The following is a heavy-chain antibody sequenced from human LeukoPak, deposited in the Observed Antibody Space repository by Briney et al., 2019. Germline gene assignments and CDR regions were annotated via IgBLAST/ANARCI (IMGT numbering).Heavy chain of an antibody. CDR2: IYAGGKI. D-gene: IGHD6-6*01. Sequence: GGSLRLSCGASGSIFSANALTWVRQAPGKGLEWVSSIYAGGKINYADSVKGRFTISRDNSRNTLYLQMNSLRADDTAIYYCAGHGSSSAWGQGTLVTVSS. CDR3: AGHGSSSA. V-gene: IGHV3-23*01. J-gene: IGHJ4*02. CDR1: GSIFSANA.